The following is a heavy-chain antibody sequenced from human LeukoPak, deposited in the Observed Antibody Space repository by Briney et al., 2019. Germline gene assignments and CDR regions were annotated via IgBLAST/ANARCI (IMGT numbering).Heavy chain of an antibody. V-gene: IGHV3-30*02. D-gene: IGHD5-18*01. J-gene: IGHJ3*02. Sequence: PGGSLRLSCAASGFTFSSYGMHWVRQAPGKGLEWVAFIRYDGSNKYYADSVKGRFTISRDNSKNTLYLQMNSLRAEDTAVYYCAKDTTMVQIRNLWAFDIWGQGTMVTVSS. CDR1: GFTFSSYG. CDR3: AKDTTMVQIRNLWAFDI. CDR2: IRYDGSNK.